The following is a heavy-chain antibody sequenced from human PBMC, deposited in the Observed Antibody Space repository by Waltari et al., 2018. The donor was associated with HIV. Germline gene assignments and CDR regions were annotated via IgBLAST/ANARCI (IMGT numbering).Heavy chain of an antibody. CDR3: ARGLTIFGDVIPYSVDH. CDR1: GFAFGNYT. Sequence: VQLVESGGGLVKHGESLRLSCACPGFAFGNYTLICVRQAPGKGLEWIATCSSTRGYMEYADSVEGRFTVPSDNAKKSLSLQMNGLRAEDAVVYYWARGLTIFGDVIPYSVDHWGQGSVVTVSA. V-gene: IGHV3-21*01. CDR2: CSSTRGYM. J-gene: IGHJ4*01. D-gene: IGHD3-3*01.